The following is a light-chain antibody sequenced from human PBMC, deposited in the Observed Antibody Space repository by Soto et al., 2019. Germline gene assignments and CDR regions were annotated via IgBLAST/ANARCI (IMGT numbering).Light chain of an antibody. CDR2: AAS. CDR3: QQSYSTPSG. Sequence: DIQMTQSPSSLSASVGDRVTITCRASQSISSYLNWYQQKPGKAPKLLIYAASSLQSGVPSRFSGSGSRTDFTLTISSLQPEDFATYYCQQSYSTPSGFGEGTKLEIK. J-gene: IGKJ2*03. V-gene: IGKV1-39*01. CDR1: QSISSY.